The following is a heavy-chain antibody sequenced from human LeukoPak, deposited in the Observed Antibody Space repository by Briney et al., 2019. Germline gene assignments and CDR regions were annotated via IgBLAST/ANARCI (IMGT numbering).Heavy chain of an antibody. D-gene: IGHD6-13*01. J-gene: IGHJ4*02. CDR1: GFTFSSYS. CDR3: ARDSSSWSFFDY. V-gene: IGHV3-21*01. CDR2: ISSSSSYI. Sequence: GGSLRPSCAASGFTFSSYSMNWVRQAPGKGLEWVSSISSSSSYIYYADSVKGRFTISRDNAKNPLYLQMNSLRAEDTAVYYCARDSSSWSFFDYWGQGTLVTVSS.